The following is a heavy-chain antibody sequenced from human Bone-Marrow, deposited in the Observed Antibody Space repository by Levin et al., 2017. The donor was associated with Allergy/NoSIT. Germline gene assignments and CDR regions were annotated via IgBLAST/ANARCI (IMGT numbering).Heavy chain of an antibody. D-gene: IGHD3-9*01. CDR3: AHDYYGMMTGFVFAFDY. J-gene: IGHJ4*02. V-gene: IGHV2-5*02. CDR1: GFSIGTREVG. CDR2: IYWDDEK. Sequence: ESGPTLVKPTQTLTLTCTFSGFSIGTREVGVSWIRQPPGKALEWLAVIYWDDEKRYSPSLKNRLTITKDTSKNQVVLTMTNVDPVDTATYYCAHDYYGMMTGFVFAFDYWGQGTLVTVSS.